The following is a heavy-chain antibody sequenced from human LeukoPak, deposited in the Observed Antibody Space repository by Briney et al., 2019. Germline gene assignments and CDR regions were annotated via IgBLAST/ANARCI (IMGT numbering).Heavy chain of an antibody. Sequence: SETLSLTCAVYGGSFSGYYWSWIRQPPGKGLEWIWEINHSGSTNYNPSLKSRVTISVDSSKNQFSLKLSSVTAADTAVYYCARGDLTGYPYYFDYWGQGTLVTVSS. J-gene: IGHJ4*02. CDR2: INHSGST. CDR1: GGSFSGYY. D-gene: IGHD3-9*01. V-gene: IGHV4-34*01. CDR3: ARGDLTGYPYYFDY.